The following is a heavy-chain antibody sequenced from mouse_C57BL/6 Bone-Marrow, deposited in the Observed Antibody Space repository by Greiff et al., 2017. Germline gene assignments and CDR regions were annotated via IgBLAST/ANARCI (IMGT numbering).Heavy chain of an antibody. CDR2: IDPENGDT. J-gene: IGHJ3*01. V-gene: IGHV14-4*01. Sequence: VQLQQSGAELVRPGASVKLSCTASGFNIKDDYMHWVKQRPEQGLEWSGWIDPENGDTEYASKFQGKATITADTSSKPSYLQLSSLTSENTAVYYCTTDYGSSYPAWFAYWGQGTLVTVSA. CDR1: GFNIKDDY. CDR3: TTDYGSSYPAWFAY. D-gene: IGHD1-1*01.